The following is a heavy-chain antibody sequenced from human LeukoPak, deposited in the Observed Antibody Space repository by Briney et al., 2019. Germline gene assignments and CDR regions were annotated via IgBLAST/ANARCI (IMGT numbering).Heavy chain of an antibody. D-gene: IGHD5-12*01. Sequence: PGGSLRLSCAASGFTFRNYGMHWVRQAPGKGLEWVAVIYDDGSKEHFADSVKGRFTISRDNSKNTVVLQMNSLRGEDTAVYYCARDLKSGYVDSWGQGTLVTVSS. CDR2: IYDDGSKE. CDR3: ARDLKSGYVDS. J-gene: IGHJ4*02. V-gene: IGHV3-33*01. CDR1: GFTFRNYG.